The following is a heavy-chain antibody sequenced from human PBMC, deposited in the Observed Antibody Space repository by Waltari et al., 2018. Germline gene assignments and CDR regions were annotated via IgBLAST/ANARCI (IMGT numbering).Heavy chain of an antibody. J-gene: IGHJ5*02. CDR2: VLSTGKT. D-gene: IGHD2-15*01. V-gene: IGHV4-4*02. CDR1: VDSVTSTNW. Sequence: QLQLQESGPGLVTLSGTLSLSCAVSVDSVTSTNWWSWVRQPPQRGRWWIGQVLSTGKTNYSPSFASRVNMSLDASNNQFSLKVTSATAADTAVYYCARDRGRGLYLDAWGPGTLVTVSP. CDR3: ARDRGRGLYLDA.